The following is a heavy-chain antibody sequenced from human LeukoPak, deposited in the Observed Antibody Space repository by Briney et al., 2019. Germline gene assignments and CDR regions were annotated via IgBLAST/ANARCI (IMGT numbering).Heavy chain of an antibody. CDR1: GYTLTELS. CDR2: FDPEDGEA. Sequence: ASVKVSCKVSGYTLTELSMHWVRQAPGKGLEWMGGFDPEDGEAIYAQKFQGRVTMTEDTSTDTAYMELSSLRSEDTAVYYCATVGIQLWLGDDAFDIWGQGTMVTVSS. J-gene: IGHJ3*02. V-gene: IGHV1-24*01. D-gene: IGHD5-18*01. CDR3: ATVGIQLWLGDDAFDI.